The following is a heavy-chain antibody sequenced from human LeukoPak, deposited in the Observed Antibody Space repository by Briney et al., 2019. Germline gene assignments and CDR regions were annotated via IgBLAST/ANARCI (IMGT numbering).Heavy chain of an antibody. CDR1: GFTVSSNY. Sequence: GGSLRLSCAASGFTVSSNYMSWVRQAPGKGLEWVSVIYSGGSTYYADSVKGRFTISRDNSKNTLYLQVNSLRAEDTAVYYCATGEYGDYLDYWGQGTLVTVSS. CDR2: IYSGGST. V-gene: IGHV3-66*01. J-gene: IGHJ4*02. CDR3: ATGEYGDYLDY. D-gene: IGHD4-17*01.